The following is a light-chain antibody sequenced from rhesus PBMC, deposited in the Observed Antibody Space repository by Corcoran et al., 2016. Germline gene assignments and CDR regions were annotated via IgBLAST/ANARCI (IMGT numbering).Light chain of an antibody. CDR1: QSLWDSEDGNTY. J-gene: IGKJ4*01. Sequence: DIVMTQTPLSLPVTLGEPASISCRSSQSLWDSEDGNTYLEWYLQKPGQAPPLLLYEVSNRASGVPDRFSGSGSDTYFILKISRVDAEDVGVYYCMQALEFPLTFGGGTKVELK. CDR3: MQALEFPLT. CDR2: EVS. V-gene: IGKV2-104*01.